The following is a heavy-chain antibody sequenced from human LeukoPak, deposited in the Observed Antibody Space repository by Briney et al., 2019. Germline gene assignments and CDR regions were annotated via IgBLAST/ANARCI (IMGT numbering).Heavy chain of an antibody. CDR3: ARVGKKGRSSVTDY. CDR1: GFTFDDCG. D-gene: IGHD3-10*01. CDR2: INWNGGST. J-gene: IGHJ4*02. Sequence: GGSLRLSCAASGFTFDDCGMSWVRQAPGKGLEWVSGINWNGGSTGYADSVKGRFTISRDNTKNSLYLQMNSLRVEDTALYHCARVGKKGRSSVTDYWGQGTLVTVSS. V-gene: IGHV3-20*01.